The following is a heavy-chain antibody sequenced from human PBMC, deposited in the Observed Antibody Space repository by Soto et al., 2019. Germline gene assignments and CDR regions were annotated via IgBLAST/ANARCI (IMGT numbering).Heavy chain of an antibody. D-gene: IGHD2-15*01. CDR1: GGSISSYY. J-gene: IGHJ6*02. Sequence: SETLSLTCTVSGGSISSYYWSWSRRPPGKGLEWIGYIYYSGSTNYNPSLKSRVTISVDTSKNQFSLKLSSVTAADTAVYYCARDHYCSGGSCHGGSYYYYGMDVWGQGTTVTVSS. CDR2: IYYSGST. V-gene: IGHV4-59*01. CDR3: ARDHYCSGGSCHGGSYYYYGMDV.